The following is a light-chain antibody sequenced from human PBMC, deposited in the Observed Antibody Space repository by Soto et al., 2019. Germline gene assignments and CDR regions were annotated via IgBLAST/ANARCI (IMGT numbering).Light chain of an antibody. Sequence: QSVLTQSSSASASLGSSVKLTCTLSSGHSSYIIAWHQQQPGKAPRYLMKLEGSGSYNKGSGVPDRFSGSSSGADRYLTISNLQSEDEADYYCETWVSNTVVFGGGTQLTVL. J-gene: IGLJ2*01. CDR2: LEGSGSY. CDR1: SGHSSYI. CDR3: ETWVSNTVV. V-gene: IGLV4-60*03.